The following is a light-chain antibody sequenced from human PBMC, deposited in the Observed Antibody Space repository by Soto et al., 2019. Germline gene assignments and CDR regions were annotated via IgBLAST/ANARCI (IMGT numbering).Light chain of an antibody. V-gene: IGKV1-5*03. J-gene: IGKJ1*01. CDR1: QSVSAW. CDR2: KAS. CDR3: QQYRSYPWT. Sequence: DIPMTQSPSTLSAAEGDRVTITCRASQSVSAWLAWYQQKPGKAPKLLIYKASTLETGVPSRFSGSGYGAEFTLTIGSLQPDDLGTYYCQQYRSYPWTFGQGTKVEIK.